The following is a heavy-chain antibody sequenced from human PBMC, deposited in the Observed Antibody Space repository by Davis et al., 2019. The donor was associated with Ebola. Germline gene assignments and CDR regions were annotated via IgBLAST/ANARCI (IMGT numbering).Heavy chain of an antibody. J-gene: IGHJ4*02. CDR1: GASISSSSYY. CDR2: IFYSGST. V-gene: IGHV4-39*01. D-gene: IGHD4-17*01. CDR3: ARHRTHYGDYKEGHHDS. Sequence: SETLSLTCTASGASISSSSYYWGWIRQPPGKGLEWIASIFYSGSTYYNPSLKSRVTMSLATSKNQVSLKLSSVTAADTAVYYCARHRTHYGDYKEGHHDSWGQGTLVTVSS.